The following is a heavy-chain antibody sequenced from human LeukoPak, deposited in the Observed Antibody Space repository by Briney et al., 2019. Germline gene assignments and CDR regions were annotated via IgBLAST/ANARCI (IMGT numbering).Heavy chain of an antibody. V-gene: IGHV4-34*01. Sequence: SETLSLTCAVNGGSFSVYFWTWIRQPPGKGLEWIGEINRSGRTNYNLSLKSRVAISLDTSKNQFSLKLSSVAAADTAVYYCARGYEGYLDYWGQGTLVTVSS. D-gene: IGHD1-1*01. CDR1: GGSFSVYF. CDR3: ARGYEGYLDY. J-gene: IGHJ4*02. CDR2: INRSGRT.